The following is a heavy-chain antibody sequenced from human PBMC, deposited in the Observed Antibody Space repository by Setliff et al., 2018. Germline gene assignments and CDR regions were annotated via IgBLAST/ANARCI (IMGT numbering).Heavy chain of an antibody. CDR3: ARPTPAGRLWYMDV. J-gene: IGHJ6*03. D-gene: IGHD1-26*01. V-gene: IGHV3-30*01. Sequence: PGGSLRLSCAASGFTFSGYSMHWVRQAPGKGLEWVAVVSHDGSTKWYADSVKGRFTISRDNSENTLYLQMNSLRADDTAVYYCARPTPAGRLWYMDVWGTGTTVTVSS. CDR1: GFTFSGYS. CDR2: VSHDGSTK.